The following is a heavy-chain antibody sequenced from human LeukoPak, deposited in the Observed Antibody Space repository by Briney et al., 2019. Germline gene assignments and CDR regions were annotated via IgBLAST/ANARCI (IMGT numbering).Heavy chain of an antibody. CDR3: AKAYSSGYWDYFDY. CDR2: ISGSGGST. V-gene: IGHV3-23*01. CDR1: GFTFRNYA. Sequence: GGSLRLSCAASGFTFRNYAMSWVRQAPGKGLERVSGISGSGGSTYYADSVKGRFPISRDNSKNTLYMEMNSLRAEDSAVYYCAKAYSSGYWDYFDYWGQGTLVTVSS. J-gene: IGHJ4*02. D-gene: IGHD3-22*01.